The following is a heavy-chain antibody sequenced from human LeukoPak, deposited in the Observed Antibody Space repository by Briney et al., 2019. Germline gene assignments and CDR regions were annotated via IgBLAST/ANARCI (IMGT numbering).Heavy chain of an antibody. CDR1: GGSLSSGGYY. V-gene: IGHV4-30-2*01. J-gene: IGHJ4*02. CDR3: ARSGNSGRGSY. D-gene: IGHD4-23*01. CDR2: IYHSGST. Sequence: PSQTLSLTCTGSGGSLSSGGYYWSWIRQPPGKGLEWIGYIYHSGSTYYNPSLKSRVTISVDRSKNQFSLKLSSVTAADTAVYYCARSGNSGRGSYWGQGTLVTVSS.